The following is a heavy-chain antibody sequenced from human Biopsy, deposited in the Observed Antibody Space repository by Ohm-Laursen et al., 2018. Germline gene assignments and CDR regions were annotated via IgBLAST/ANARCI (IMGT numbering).Heavy chain of an antibody. Sequence: LSLTCAASRFTFSDYFMSWIRQAPGQGLEWVSYISSSGITAHYADSVKGRFTISRDNAKNSLYLQMNSLRAEDTAIYYCARSGWNFEFDSWGKGTLVAVSS. V-gene: IGHV3-11*01. CDR3: ARSGWNFEFDS. D-gene: IGHD6-19*01. CDR2: ISSSGITA. J-gene: IGHJ4*02. CDR1: RFTFSDYF.